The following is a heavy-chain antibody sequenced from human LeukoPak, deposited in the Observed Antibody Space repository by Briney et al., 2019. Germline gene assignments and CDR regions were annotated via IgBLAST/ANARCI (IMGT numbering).Heavy chain of an antibody. V-gene: IGHV4-59*08. J-gene: IGHJ4*02. CDR3: ARGKSKFDY. CDR2: IYYSGST. CDR1: GGSISSNY. Sequence: SETLSLTCTVSGGSISSNYWSWIRQPPGKGLEWIGYIYYSGSTNYNPSLKSRVTISVDTSKNQFSLKLRSVTAADTAVYYCARGKSKFDYWGQGTLVTVSS.